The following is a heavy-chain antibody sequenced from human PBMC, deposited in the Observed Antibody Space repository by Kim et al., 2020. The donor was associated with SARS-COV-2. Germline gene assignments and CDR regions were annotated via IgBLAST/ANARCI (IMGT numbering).Heavy chain of an antibody. Sequence: GGSLRLSCAASGFTVSSNYMSWVRQAPGKGLEWVSVIYSGGSTYYADSVKGRFTISRHNSKNTLYLQMNSLRAEDTAVYYCARDRVEDYDILTGYKYYYGMDVWGQGTTVTVSS. CDR3: ARDRVEDYDILTGYKYYYGMDV. D-gene: IGHD3-9*01. V-gene: IGHV3-53*04. CDR2: IYSGGST. CDR1: GFTVSSNY. J-gene: IGHJ6*02.